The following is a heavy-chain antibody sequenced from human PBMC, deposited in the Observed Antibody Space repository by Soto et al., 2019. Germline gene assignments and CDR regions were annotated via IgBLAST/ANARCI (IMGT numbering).Heavy chain of an antibody. CDR2: ISGSGGST. CDR1: GFTFSSYA. J-gene: IGHJ3*02. Sequence: GGSLRLSCAASGFTFSSYAMGWVRQAPGKGLEWVSAISGSGGSTYYADSVKGRFTISRDNSKNTLYLQMNSLRAEDTAVYYCAKEPYYDFWSGLYDAFDIWGQGTMVTVSS. V-gene: IGHV3-23*01. CDR3: AKEPYYDFWSGLYDAFDI. D-gene: IGHD3-3*01.